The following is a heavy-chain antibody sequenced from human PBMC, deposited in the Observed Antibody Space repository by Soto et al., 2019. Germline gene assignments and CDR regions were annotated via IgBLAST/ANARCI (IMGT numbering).Heavy chain of an antibody. CDR1: GGTFSSYT. J-gene: IGHJ5*02. Sequence: QVQPGQSGAEVKEPGSLVNVSCKASGGTFSSYTISWVRQAPGQGFEWMGGITPGFGSGNYAQKFQGRVTITADKSTRTVYMALSSLTSADTALYYCARLTGSYQLGKWFDPWGQGTLVTVSS. D-gene: IGHD1-26*01. V-gene: IGHV1-69*06. CDR3: ARLTGSYQLGKWFDP. CDR2: ITPGFGSG.